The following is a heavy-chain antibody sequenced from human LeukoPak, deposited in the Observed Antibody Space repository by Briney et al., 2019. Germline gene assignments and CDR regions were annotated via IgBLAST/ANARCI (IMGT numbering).Heavy chain of an antibody. V-gene: IGHV4-34*01. CDR3: ARGYSSSWYLRYYYMDV. CDR1: GGSFSGYY. J-gene: IGHJ6*03. CDR2: INHSGST. Sequence: SETLSLTCAVYGGSFSGYYWSWIRQPPGKGLEWIGEINHSGSTNYNPSLKSRVTISVDTSKNQFSLKLSSVTAADTAVYYCARGYSSSWYLRYYYMDVWGKGTTVTVSS. D-gene: IGHD6-13*01.